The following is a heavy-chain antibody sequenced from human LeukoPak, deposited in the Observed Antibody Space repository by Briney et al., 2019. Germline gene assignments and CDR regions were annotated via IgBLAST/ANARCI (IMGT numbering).Heavy chain of an antibody. Sequence: GGSLRLSCAASGFTFSNSAMNWIRQAPGKGLEWISYISSSSTYTKYADSVKGRFTISRDNAKNSLFLEINSLRVEGTAVYYCARDYGAYHVPYWYFDLWGRGTLVTVSA. D-gene: IGHD4-17*01. CDR1: GFTFSNSA. CDR2: ISSSSTYT. J-gene: IGHJ2*01. CDR3: ARDYGAYHVPYWYFDL. V-gene: IGHV3-11*05.